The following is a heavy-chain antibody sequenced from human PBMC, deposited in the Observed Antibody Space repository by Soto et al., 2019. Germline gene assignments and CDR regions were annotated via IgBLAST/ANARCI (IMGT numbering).Heavy chain of an antibody. CDR1: NFTFNTAW. J-gene: IGHJ6*02. V-gene: IGHV3-15*07. D-gene: IGHD6-6*01. CDR3: TTDPPEYHYYGKDV. Sequence: EAQLVESGGGLVKPGGSLRLSCVASNFTFNTAWMTWVRQAPGKGLEWVGRSKGKTDGATIDYAAPVKGRFPISRDDSKNTMYLQMDSLKTEDTGMYYCTTDPPEYHYYGKDVWGQGTTVTVSS. CDR2: SKGKTDGATI.